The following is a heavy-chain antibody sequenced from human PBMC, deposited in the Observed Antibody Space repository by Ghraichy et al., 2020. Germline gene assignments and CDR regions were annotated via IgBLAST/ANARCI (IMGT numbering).Heavy chain of an antibody. V-gene: IGHV4-31*03. CDR1: GGSISSGGYY. D-gene: IGHD2-2*01. CDR2: IYYSGST. J-gene: IGHJ5*02. CDR3: ARTEIVVVPAAGARWFDP. Sequence: SETPSLTCTVSGGSISSGGYYWSWIRQHPGKGLEWIGYIYYSGSTYYNPSLKSRVTISVDTSKNQFSLKLSSVTAADTAVYYCARTEIVVVPAAGARWFDPWGQGTLVTVSS.